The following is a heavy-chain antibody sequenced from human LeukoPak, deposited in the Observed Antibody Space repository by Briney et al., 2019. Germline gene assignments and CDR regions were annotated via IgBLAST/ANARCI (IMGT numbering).Heavy chain of an antibody. CDR3: ASVGGWPIYY. CDR1: GFTFSSYS. Sequence: PRGSLRLSCAASGFTFSSYSMNWVRQAPGKGLEWVSSISSSSSYIYYADSVKGRFTISRDNAKNSLYLQMNSLRAEDTAVYYCASVGGWPIYYWGQGTLVTVSS. J-gene: IGHJ4*02. CDR2: ISSSSSYI. V-gene: IGHV3-21*01. D-gene: IGHD6-19*01.